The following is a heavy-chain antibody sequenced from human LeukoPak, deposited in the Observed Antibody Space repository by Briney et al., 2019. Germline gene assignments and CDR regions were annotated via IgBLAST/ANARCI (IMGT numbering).Heavy chain of an antibody. J-gene: IGHJ5*02. V-gene: IGHV1-18*01. D-gene: IGHD6-13*01. CDR1: GYTFTSYG. CDR2: ISAYNGNT. CDR3: ARHRAAARHGWFDP. Sequence: ASVKVSCKASGYTFTSYGISWVRQAPGQRLEWMGWISAYNGNTNYAQKLQGRVTMTMDTSTSTAYMELRSLRSDDTAVYYCARHRAAARHGWFDPWGQGTLVTVSS.